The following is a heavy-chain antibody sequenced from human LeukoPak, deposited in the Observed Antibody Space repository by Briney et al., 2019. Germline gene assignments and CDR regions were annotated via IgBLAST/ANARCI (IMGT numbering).Heavy chain of an antibody. V-gene: IGHV4-61*02. CDR2: IYTSGST. CDR3: ATSYIGGFGKPDY. D-gene: IGHD3-16*01. Sequence: SETLSLTCTVSGGSISSGSYYWSWIRQPAGKGLEWIGRIYTSGSTNYNPSLRSRVTISVDTSKNQFSLTLSSVTAADTAVYYCATSYIGGFGKPDYWGQGTLVTVSS. CDR1: GGSISSGSYY. J-gene: IGHJ4*02.